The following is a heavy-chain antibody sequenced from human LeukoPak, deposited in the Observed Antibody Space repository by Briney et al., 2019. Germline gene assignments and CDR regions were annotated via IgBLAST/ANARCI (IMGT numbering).Heavy chain of an antibody. D-gene: IGHD2-15*01. CDR2: INHSGST. J-gene: IGHJ4*02. CDR1: GGSFSGYY. CDR3: ARGGGAGGSCYGFDY. Sequence: SETLSLTCAVYGGSFSGYYWSWIRQPPGKGLEWIGEINHSGSTNYNPSLKGRVTISVDTSKNQFSLKLSSVTAADTAVYYCARGGGAGGSCYGFDYWGQGTLVTVSS. V-gene: IGHV4-34*01.